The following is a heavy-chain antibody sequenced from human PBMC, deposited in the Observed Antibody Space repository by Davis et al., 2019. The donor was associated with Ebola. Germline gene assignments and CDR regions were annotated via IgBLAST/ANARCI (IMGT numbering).Heavy chain of an antibody. Sequence: SETLSLTCAVSGGSISANWWSWVRQPPGKGLEWIGEIYHSGSTNYKPSLKSRVTISMDWSKNQISLMLTSVTAADTAVYYCARWSWHSKRHFNWIDPWGQGTLVTVSS. D-gene: IGHD1-1*01. CDR3: ARWSWHSKRHFNWIDP. J-gene: IGHJ5*02. CDR1: GGSISANW. CDR2: IYHSGST. V-gene: IGHV4-4*02.